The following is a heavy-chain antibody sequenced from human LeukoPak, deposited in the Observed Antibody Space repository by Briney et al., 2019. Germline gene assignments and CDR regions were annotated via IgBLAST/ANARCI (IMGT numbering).Heavy chain of an antibody. D-gene: IGHD4-11*01. CDR2: VLPIFGIT. CDR3: ATTDAYSNYPTYTFDY. CDR1: GGSFSSYG. Sequence: GPSVKVSCKASGGSFSSYGISWVRQAPGQGLEWMGGVLPIFGITNYAQRFQGRVTITADESRSTAYMELSSLTSDDTAVYYCATTDAYSNYPTYTFDYWGQGTLVTVSS. J-gene: IGHJ4*02. V-gene: IGHV1-69*01.